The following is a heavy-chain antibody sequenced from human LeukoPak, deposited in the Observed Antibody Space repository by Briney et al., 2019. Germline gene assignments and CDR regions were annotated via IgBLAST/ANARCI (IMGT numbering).Heavy chain of an antibody. D-gene: IGHD6-6*01. V-gene: IGHV3-21*01. CDR3: ARWGYSSSSGGDY. CDR1: GFTFSSYS. J-gene: IGHJ4*02. CDR2: ISSSSSYI. Sequence: GGSLRLSCAASGFTFSSYSMNWVRQAPGKGLEWVSSISSSSSYIYYADSVKGRFTISRDNAKNSLYLQMNSLRAEDTAVYYCARWGYSSSSGGDYWGQGPLVTVSS.